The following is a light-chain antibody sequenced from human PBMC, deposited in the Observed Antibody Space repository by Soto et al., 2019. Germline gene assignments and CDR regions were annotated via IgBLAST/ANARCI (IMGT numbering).Light chain of an antibody. CDR1: QSISSL. J-gene: IGKJ5*01. CDR3: QQYNSYPLT. V-gene: IGKV1-5*03. Sequence: DIQMTQSPSTLSASVGDRVTITCRASQSISSLLAWYQQKPGRAPTLLIYKASTLESGVPSRFSGSGSGTEFPLTINSLQPDDCATYYCQQYNSYPLTFGQGTRLEIK. CDR2: KAS.